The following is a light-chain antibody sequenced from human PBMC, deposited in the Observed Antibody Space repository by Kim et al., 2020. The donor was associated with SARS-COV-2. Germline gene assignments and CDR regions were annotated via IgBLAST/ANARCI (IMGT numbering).Light chain of an antibody. CDR3: AAWDDSLNGWV. V-gene: IGLV1-44*01. J-gene: IGLJ3*02. CDR2: SNN. CDR1: SSNIGSNP. Sequence: QSVLTQPPSASGTPGQRVTISCSGSSSNIGSNPVNWYQQLPGTAPKLLIYSNNQRPSGVPDRFSGSKYGTYASLAISGLQSEDEADYYCAAWDDSLNGWVFGGGTQLTVL.